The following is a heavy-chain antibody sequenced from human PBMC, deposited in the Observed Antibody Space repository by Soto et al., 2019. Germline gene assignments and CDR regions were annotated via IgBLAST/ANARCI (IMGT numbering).Heavy chain of an antibody. Sequence: GGSLRLSCTASGFTFYTYAMTWVRQAPGKGLEWVSSITDTGVTTYYADSVKGRFTISRDNSKNTLYLQMNSLRTDDSAVYYCAKDTPVDIFLFYSWGRGSLVTVSS. D-gene: IGHD3-9*01. CDR2: ITDTGVTT. CDR1: GFTFYTYA. CDR3: AKDTPVDIFLFYS. V-gene: IGHV3-23*01. J-gene: IGHJ4*02.